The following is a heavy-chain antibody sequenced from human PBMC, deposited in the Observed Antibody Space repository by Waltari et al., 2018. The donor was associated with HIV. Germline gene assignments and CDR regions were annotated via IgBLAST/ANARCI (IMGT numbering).Heavy chain of an antibody. CDR1: GGSFSGYY. J-gene: IGHJ6*02. D-gene: IGHD3-3*01. CDR2: INHSGST. Sequence: QVQLQQWGAGLLKPSETLSLTCAVYGGSFSGYYWNWIRQPPGKGLEWIGEINHSGSTYDKPSLTNRVTISVETSKNQLSRKLTSETAADTAVCYWARLGDFWSGYSDRYYYYGMDVWGQGTTVTVSS. V-gene: IGHV4-34*01. CDR3: ARLGDFWSGYSDRYYYYGMDV.